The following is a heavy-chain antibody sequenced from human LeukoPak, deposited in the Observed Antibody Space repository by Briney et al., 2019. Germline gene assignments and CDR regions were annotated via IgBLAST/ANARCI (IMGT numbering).Heavy chain of an antibody. D-gene: IGHD3-16*02. J-gene: IGHJ4*02. CDR1: GGSINNYY. V-gene: IGHV4-59*12. Sequence: SETLSLTCTVSGGSINNYYWSWIRQPPGGGLEWIGYVYYNGLTRYNPSLNSRVTISVDTSKNQFSLKVNSVTAADTAVYYCARGTTKGYDYVWGSYRYSFDYWGQGTLVTVSS. CDR2: VYYNGLT. CDR3: ARGTTKGYDYVWGSYRYSFDY.